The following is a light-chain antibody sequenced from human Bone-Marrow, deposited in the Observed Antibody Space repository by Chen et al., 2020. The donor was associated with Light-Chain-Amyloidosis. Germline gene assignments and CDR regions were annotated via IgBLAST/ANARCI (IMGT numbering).Light chain of an antibody. CDR1: NIGSTS. Sequence: YVLTQPSSVSVAPGQTATIACGGNNIGSTSVQWYQQTPGQAPLLVVYDDSDRPSGIPERLSGSNSGNTATLTISRVEAGDEADYYCQVWDRSSDRPVFGGGTKLTVL. J-gene: IGLJ3*02. V-gene: IGLV3-21*02. CDR3: QVWDRSSDRPV. CDR2: DDS.